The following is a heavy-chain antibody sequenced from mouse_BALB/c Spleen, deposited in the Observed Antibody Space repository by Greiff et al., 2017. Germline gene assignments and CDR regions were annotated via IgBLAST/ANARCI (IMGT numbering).Heavy chain of an antibody. CDR2: ISSGGSYT. Sequence: EVKLMESGGGLVKPGGSLKLSCAASGFTFSSYAMSWVRQTPEKRLEWVATISSGGSYTYYPDSVKGRFTISRDNAKNTLYLQMSSLRSEDTAMYSCARRGGSSYYAMDYWGQGTSVTVSS. J-gene: IGHJ4*01. CDR3: ARRGGSSYYAMDY. V-gene: IGHV5-9-3*01. CDR1: GFTFSSYA. D-gene: IGHD1-1*01.